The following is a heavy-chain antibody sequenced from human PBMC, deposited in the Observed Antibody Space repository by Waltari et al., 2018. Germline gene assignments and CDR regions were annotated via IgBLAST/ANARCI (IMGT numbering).Heavy chain of an antibody. J-gene: IGHJ5*01. CDR2: KNPNTGNR. D-gene: IGHD1-26*01. Sequence: QVRLVQSGAEVKEPGASVKVACKASGYSFTSRDINWVRQAPGQGLEWMGWKNPNTGNRDYAQKFQGRFTITTDTSISTAYMELTSLTSGDTAIYFCARGGSYSNWFDSWGQGTLVTVSS. CDR3: ARGGSYSNWFDS. CDR1: GYSFTSRD. V-gene: IGHV1-8*01.